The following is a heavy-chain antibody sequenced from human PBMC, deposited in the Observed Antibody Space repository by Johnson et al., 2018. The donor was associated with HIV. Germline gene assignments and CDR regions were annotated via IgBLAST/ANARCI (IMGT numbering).Heavy chain of an antibody. J-gene: IGHJ3*02. D-gene: IGHD3-22*01. Sequence: VQLVESGGGVVRPGGSLRLSCEVSGFTFDEYGMSWVRQAPGKGLEWVSGINWNGGSTGYADSVKGRFTISRDNSKNTLYLQMNSLRAEDTAVYYCARGITMIVVDSLPRGGAFDIWGQGTMVTVSS. CDR2: INWNGGST. V-gene: IGHV3-20*04. CDR3: ARGITMIVVDSLPRGGAFDI. CDR1: GFTFDEYG.